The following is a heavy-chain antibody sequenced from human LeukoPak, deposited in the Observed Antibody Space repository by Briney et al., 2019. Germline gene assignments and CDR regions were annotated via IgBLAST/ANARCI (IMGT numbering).Heavy chain of an antibody. CDR1: GGSFSGYY. V-gene: IGHV4-34*01. J-gene: IGHJ4*02. D-gene: IGHD2-2*01. Sequence: SETLSLTCAVYGGSFSGYYWSWIRQPPGKGLEWIGEINHSGSTNYTPSLKSRVTISVDTSKNQFSLKLSSVTAADTAVYYCGVSSSSSKGSFDYWGQGTLVSVSS. CDR3: GVSSSSSKGSFDY. CDR2: INHSGST.